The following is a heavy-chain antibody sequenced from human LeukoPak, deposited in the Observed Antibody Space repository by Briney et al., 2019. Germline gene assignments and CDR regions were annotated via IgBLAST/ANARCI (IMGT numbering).Heavy chain of an antibody. CDR2: ISSSSSTI. V-gene: IGHV3-48*01. CDR1: GFTFSSYS. CDR3: ASSPSYDSSGYYGYFDY. Sequence: GGSLRLSCAASGFTFSSYSMNWVRQAPGKGLEWVSYISSSSSTIYYADSVKGRFTISRDNAKNSLYLQMNSLRAEDTAVYYCASSPSYDSSGYYGYFDYWGQGTLVTVSS. J-gene: IGHJ4*02. D-gene: IGHD3-22*01.